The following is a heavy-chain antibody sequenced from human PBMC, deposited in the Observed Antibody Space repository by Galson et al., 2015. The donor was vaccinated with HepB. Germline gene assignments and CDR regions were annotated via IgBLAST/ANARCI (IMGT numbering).Heavy chain of an antibody. J-gene: IGHJ6*02. Sequence: SETLSLTCTVSGGSISSYYRSWIRQPPGKGLEWIGYIYYSGSTNYNPSLKSRVTISVDTSKNQFSLKLSSVTAADTAGYYCARDMVRGAYYYYYGMDVWGQGTTVTVSS. V-gene: IGHV4-59*01. CDR3: ARDMVRGAYYYYYGMDV. CDR2: IYYSGST. CDR1: GGSISSYY. D-gene: IGHD3-10*01.